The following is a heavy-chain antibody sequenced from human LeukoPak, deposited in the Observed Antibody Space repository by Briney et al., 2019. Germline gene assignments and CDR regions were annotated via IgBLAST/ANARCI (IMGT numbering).Heavy chain of an antibody. CDR1: GGSISSSSYY. D-gene: IGHD6-13*01. J-gene: IGHJ6*03. Sequence: SETLSLTCTVSGGSISSSSYYWGWIRQPPGKGLEWIGSIYYSGSTYYNPSLKSRVTISVDTSKNQFSLKLSSVTAADTAVYYCARREQRLVPYYYYYYMDVWGKGTTVTVSS. CDR3: ARREQRLVPYYYYYYMDV. CDR2: IYYSGST. V-gene: IGHV4-39*01.